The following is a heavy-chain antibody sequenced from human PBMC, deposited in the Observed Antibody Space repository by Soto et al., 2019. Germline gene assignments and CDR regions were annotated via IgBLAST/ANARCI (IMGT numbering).Heavy chain of an antibody. CDR2: INPNSGGT. CDR1: GYTFTGYY. Sequence: ASVKVSCEASGYTFTGYYMHWVRQAPGQGLEWMGWINPNSGGTNYAQKFQGWVTMTRDTSISTAYMELSRLRSDDTAVYYCARDQYCSSTSCSGSGMDVWGQGTTVTVSS. V-gene: IGHV1-2*04. CDR3: ARDQYCSSTSCSGSGMDV. J-gene: IGHJ6*02. D-gene: IGHD2-2*01.